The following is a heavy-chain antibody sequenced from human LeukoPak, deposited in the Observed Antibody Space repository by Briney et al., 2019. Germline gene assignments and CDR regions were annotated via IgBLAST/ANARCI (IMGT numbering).Heavy chain of an antibody. Sequence: SQTLSLTCTVSGGSIGSDDYYWSWIRQPPGKGLEWIGCIYYSGSTYYNPSLKSRVTISVDTSKNQFSLKLNSVTAADTAVYYCARGVERILGVVNWFDPRGQGTPVTVSS. V-gene: IGHV4-30-4*01. J-gene: IGHJ5*02. CDR3: ARGVERILGVVNWFDP. CDR2: IYYSGST. D-gene: IGHD3-3*01. CDR1: GGSIGSDDYY.